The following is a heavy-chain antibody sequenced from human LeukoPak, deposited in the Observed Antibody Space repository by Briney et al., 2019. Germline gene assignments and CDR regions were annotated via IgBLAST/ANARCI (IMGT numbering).Heavy chain of an antibody. V-gene: IGHV3-74*01. Sequence: GGSLRLSCVASGFTFSSYWMHWVRQVPGKGLVWVSRIKTDGSTTDYADSVKGRFTICRDNAKNIVYLQMNSLRDEDTAVYFCARGPDAMGGFDPWGQGTLVTVSS. D-gene: IGHD2-2*01. CDR1: GFTFSSYW. J-gene: IGHJ5*02. CDR2: IKTDGSTT. CDR3: ARGPDAMGGFDP.